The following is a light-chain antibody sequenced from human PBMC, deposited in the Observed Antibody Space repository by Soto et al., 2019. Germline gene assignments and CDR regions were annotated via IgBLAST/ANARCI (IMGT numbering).Light chain of an antibody. V-gene: IGKV3-20*01. Sequence: ILLMQSPGTLSLSPGERATLSCRASQSVSNTFLSWYQQKPGQAPRLLMFDASSRATGIPDRFSGSGSGTVVTLAVRRRERGDFAFLFCEKCVDLPLNFG. CDR1: QSVSNTF. J-gene: IGKJ2*01. CDR2: DAS. CDR3: EKCVDLPLN.